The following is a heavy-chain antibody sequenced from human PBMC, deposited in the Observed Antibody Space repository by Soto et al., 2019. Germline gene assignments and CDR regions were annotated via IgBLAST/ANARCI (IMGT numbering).Heavy chain of an antibody. Sequence: QVQLQESGPGLVKPSGTLSLTCAVSGVSISSSQWWSWVRQPPGKGLEWIGEIYHNERTNYNPSLKSPLTMSLDRSKHQLSLKLSSVTAADTATYYCGRTKDYFYGVDVWGQGTTVTVSS. J-gene: IGHJ6*02. CDR1: GVSISSSQW. CDR2: IYHNERT. CDR3: GRTKDYFYGVDV. V-gene: IGHV4-4*02.